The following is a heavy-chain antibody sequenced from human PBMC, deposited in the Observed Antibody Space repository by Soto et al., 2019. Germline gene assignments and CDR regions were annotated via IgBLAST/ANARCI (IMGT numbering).Heavy chain of an antibody. V-gene: IGHV3-15*01. CDR1: GFTFSSAW. J-gene: IGHJ6*02. Sequence: PGGSLRLSCAASGFTFSSAWMNWVRQAPGKGLEWVGRIKTKSDGWTTDYTAPVKGRCTISRDDSKNTLYLEMNRLKNEDTGVYYCATDPAQLTASGAPLEYYYYGMDVWGQGTTVTVSS. CDR2: IKTKSDGWTT. CDR3: ATDPAQLTASGAPLEYYYYGMDV. D-gene: IGHD6-13*01.